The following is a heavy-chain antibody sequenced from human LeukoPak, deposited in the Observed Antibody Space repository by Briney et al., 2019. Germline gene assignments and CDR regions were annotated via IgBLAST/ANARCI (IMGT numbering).Heavy chain of an antibody. J-gene: IGHJ4*02. V-gene: IGHV4-34*01. D-gene: IGHD5-18*01. CDR3: ARDRYSYGFFDY. CDR1: GGSFSNYY. CDR2: INHFGST. Sequence: SETLSLTCAVYGGSFSNYYWSWIRQPPGKGLEWIGEINHFGSTDYNPSLKSRVTISVDTSKNQFSLKLRSVTAADTAVYYCARDRYSYGFFDYWGQGTLVTVSS.